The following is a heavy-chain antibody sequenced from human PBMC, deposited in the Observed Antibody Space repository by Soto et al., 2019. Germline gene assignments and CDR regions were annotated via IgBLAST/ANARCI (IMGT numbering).Heavy chain of an antibody. J-gene: IGHJ4*02. Sequence: QVQLVESGGGVVQPGRSLRLSCAASGFTFSSYGMHWVRQAPGKGLAWVAVIWYDGSNKYYADSVKGRFTISRDNSKNTLYLQMNSLGAEDTAVYYCAREYYYGSRSQSSHFDYWGQGTLVTVSS. CDR2: IWYDGSNK. V-gene: IGHV3-33*01. D-gene: IGHD3-10*01. CDR1: GFTFSSYG. CDR3: AREYYYGSRSQSSHFDY.